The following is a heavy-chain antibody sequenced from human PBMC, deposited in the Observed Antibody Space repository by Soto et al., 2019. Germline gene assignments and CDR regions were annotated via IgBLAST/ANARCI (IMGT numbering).Heavy chain of an antibody. CDR1: GITFSSYS. Sequence: GGSLRLSCAASGITFSSYSMNWVRQAPGKGLEWVSYISSSSSTIYYPDSVKGRFTISRDNAKNSLYLQMNSLRAEDTAVYYWAIDITAGDAFDIWGQGTMVTVSS. J-gene: IGHJ3*02. CDR2: ISSSSSTI. CDR3: AIDITAGDAFDI. D-gene: IGHD1-20*01. V-gene: IGHV3-48*01.